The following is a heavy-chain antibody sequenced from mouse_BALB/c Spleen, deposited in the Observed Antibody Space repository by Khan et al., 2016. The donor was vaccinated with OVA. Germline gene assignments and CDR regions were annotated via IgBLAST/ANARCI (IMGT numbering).Heavy chain of an antibody. CDR2: ISDGGNYI. D-gene: IGHD1-1*02. CDR3: ARGFYGGPFAY. CDR1: GFTFSDYY. V-gene: IGHV5-4*02. Sequence: EVKLVESGGGLVKPGGSLKLSCAASGFTFSDYYMYWVRQTPEKRLEWVATISDGGNYIYYPDNVKGRFTISRDDVKNSLYLQMTSLKSEDTAMYYCARGFYGGPFAYWGQGTLVSVSA. J-gene: IGHJ3*01.